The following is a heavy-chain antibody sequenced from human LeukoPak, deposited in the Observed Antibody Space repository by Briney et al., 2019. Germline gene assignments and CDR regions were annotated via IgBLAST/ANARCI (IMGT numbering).Heavy chain of an antibody. CDR1: GFTFSSYW. J-gene: IGHJ6*02. V-gene: IGHV3-74*01. D-gene: IGHD3-9*01. CDR2: INSDGSST. Sequence: GGSLRLSCAAPGFTFSSYWMHWVRQAPGKGLVWVSRINSDGSSTSYADSVKGRFTISRDNAKNSLCLQMNSLRAEDTAVYYCARESSDFDWLLYNYYYYGMDVWGQGTTVTVSS. CDR3: ARESSDFDWLLYNYYYYGMDV.